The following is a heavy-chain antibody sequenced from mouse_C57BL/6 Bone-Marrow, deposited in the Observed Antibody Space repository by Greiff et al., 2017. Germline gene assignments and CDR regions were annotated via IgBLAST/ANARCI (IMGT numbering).Heavy chain of an antibody. D-gene: IGHD2-3*01. CDR3: ARPGWLLALLVRDV. Sequence: QVQLQQPGAELVKPGASVKLSCKASGYTFTSYWMHWVKQRPGRGLEWIGRNDPNSGGTKYNEKFKSKATLTVDKPSSTAYMQLSSLSSEDSAVYYGARPGWLLALLVRDVWGTGTTVTVSA. J-gene: IGHJ1*03. V-gene: IGHV1-72*01. CDR1: GYTFTSYW. CDR2: NDPNSGGT.